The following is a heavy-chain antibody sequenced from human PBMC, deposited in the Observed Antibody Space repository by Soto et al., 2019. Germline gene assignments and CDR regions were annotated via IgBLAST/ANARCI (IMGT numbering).Heavy chain of an antibody. J-gene: IGHJ4*02. V-gene: IGHV2-5*02. Sequence: QITLNESGPTVVRPTETLTLTCRFSGFSLTTSGVGVGWIRQSPGKAPEWLALIYWDDDKRYSASLKSRLTITKDTSKNQVVLTVSDLDPTDTATYCCAHRVLRTVFRLVTTTAIYVDFWGQGPPVAVSS. CDR1: GFSLTTSGVG. CDR3: AHRVLRTVFRLVTTTAIYVDF. CDR2: IYWDDDK. D-gene: IGHD3-3*01.